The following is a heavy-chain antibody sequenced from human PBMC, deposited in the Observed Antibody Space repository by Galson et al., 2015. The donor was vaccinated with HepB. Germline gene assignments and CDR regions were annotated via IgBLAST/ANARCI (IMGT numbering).Heavy chain of an antibody. CDR3: ARGNNLNY. J-gene: IGHJ4*02. Sequence: SLRLSCAASGFIFSNYWMHWVRQTPGKGPVWISRINTDGTFLSYADSVKGRFTISRDNAKNSVFLQMDSLRADDTAIYYCARGNNLNYWGQGTLITVSS. CDR1: GFIFSNYW. D-gene: IGHD1/OR15-1a*01. V-gene: IGHV3-74*01. CDR2: INTDGTFL.